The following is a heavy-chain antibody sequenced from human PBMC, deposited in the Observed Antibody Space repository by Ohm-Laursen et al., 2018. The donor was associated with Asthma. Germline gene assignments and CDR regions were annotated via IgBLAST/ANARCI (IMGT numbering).Heavy chain of an antibody. CDR3: ARGSFYYESTGYYFFDH. D-gene: IGHD3-22*01. CDR1: GASISSGDHY. Sequence: TLSLTCTVSGASISSGDHYWSWMRQHPGKGPEWIGYIYYSGNTYSNPSLRSRVAISVDTSTNQFSLNLTSVTAADTAVYYCARGSFYYESTGYYFFDHWGQGALVTVSS. V-gene: IGHV4-31*03. J-gene: IGHJ4*02. CDR2: IYYSGNT.